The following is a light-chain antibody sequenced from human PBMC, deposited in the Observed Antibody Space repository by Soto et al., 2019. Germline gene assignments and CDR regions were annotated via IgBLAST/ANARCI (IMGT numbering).Light chain of an antibody. Sequence: DIVMTQSPLSLPVTPGEPASISFRCSXSXXHSNGYNYLAWYQQKPGQAPRLLIYGASSRATGIPDRFSGSGSGTDFTLTISRLEPEDFAVYYCQQYGRSIPITFGQGTRLEIK. CDR3: QQYGRSIPIT. CDR1: XSXXHSNGYNY. V-gene: IGKV3-20*01. CDR2: GAS. J-gene: IGKJ5*01.